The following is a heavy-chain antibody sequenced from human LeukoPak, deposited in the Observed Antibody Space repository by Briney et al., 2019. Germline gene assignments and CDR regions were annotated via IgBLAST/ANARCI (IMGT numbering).Heavy chain of an antibody. CDR3: ARDTRFMGFDY. V-gene: IGHV1-69*13. J-gene: IGHJ4*02. CDR2: IIPIFGTA. Sequence: SVKVSCKASGYTFTSYYMHWVRQAPGQGLEWMGGIIPIFGTANYAQKFQGRVTITADESTSTAYMGLSSLRSEDTAVHYCARDTRFMGFDYWGQGTLVTVSS. D-gene: IGHD3-10*01. CDR1: GYTFTSYY.